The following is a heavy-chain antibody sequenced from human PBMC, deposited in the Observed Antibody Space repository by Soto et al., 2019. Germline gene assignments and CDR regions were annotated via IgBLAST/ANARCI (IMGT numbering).Heavy chain of an antibody. CDR1: GFTFGTTD. D-gene: IGHD3-10*01. Sequence: QLLQSGGGLVQPGGSLTLSCAASGFTFGTTDMSWVRQAPGEGLEWVSTIDGSGGITYYADSVKGRFTISRDNSRNRVYLEMNSLRGDDAGLYYCVKNSGWFNTWGQGALVTVSS. CDR2: IDGSGGIT. CDR3: VKNSGWFNT. J-gene: IGHJ5*02. V-gene: IGHV3-23*01.